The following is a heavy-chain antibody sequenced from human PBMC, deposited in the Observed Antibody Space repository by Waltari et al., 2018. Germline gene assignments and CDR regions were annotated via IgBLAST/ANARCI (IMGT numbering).Heavy chain of an antibody. D-gene: IGHD5-18*01. Sequence: QVQLVESGGGVVQPGGSLRLYCAGSGFTFSSSGMHWVRKAPGKGLEWVAFIRYDGSNKYYADSVKGRFTISRDNSKNTLYLQMNSLRAEDTAVYYCARRVGGYSYGGAFDIWGQGTMVTVSS. J-gene: IGHJ3*02. V-gene: IGHV3-30*02. CDR2: IRYDGSNK. CDR1: GFTFSSSG. CDR3: ARRVGGYSYGGAFDI.